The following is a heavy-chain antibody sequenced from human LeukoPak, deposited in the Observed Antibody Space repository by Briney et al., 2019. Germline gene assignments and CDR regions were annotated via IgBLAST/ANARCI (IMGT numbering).Heavy chain of an antibody. Sequence: GGSLRLSCAASGFTFSSYSMNWVRQAPGKGLEWVSYISSSSSTIYYADSVKGRFTIPRDNAKNSLYLQMNSLRAEDTAVYYCARSKITVFGVDPFDYWGQGTLVTVSS. CDR3: ARSKITVFGVDPFDY. CDR2: ISSSSSTI. J-gene: IGHJ4*02. D-gene: IGHD3-3*01. V-gene: IGHV3-48*01. CDR1: GFTFSSYS.